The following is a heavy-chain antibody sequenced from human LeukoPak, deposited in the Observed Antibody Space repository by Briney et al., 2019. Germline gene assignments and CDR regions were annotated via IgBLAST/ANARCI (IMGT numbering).Heavy chain of an antibody. CDR2: IIPIFGTA. V-gene: IGHV1-69*05. D-gene: IGHD2-2*01. J-gene: IGHJ5*02. CDR3: ARSFPVGYCSSTSCYVNWFDP. CDR1: GSTFSSYA. Sequence: ASVKVSCKASGSTFSSYAISWVRQAPGQGLEWMGGIIPIFGTANYAQKFQGRVTITTDESTSTAYMELSNLRSEDTAVYYCARSFPVGYCSSTSCYVNWFDPWGQGTLVTVSS.